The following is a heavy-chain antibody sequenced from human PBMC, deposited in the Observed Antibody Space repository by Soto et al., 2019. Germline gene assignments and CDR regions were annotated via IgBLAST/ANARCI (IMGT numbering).Heavy chain of an antibody. CDR2: INHSGST. CDR3: SRYRGYWIPY. J-gene: IGHJ4*02. D-gene: IGHD3-22*01. CDR1: GGSFSGYY. V-gene: IGHV4-34*01. Sequence: QVQLQQWGAGLLKPSETLSLTCAVYGGSFSGYYWSWIRQPPGKGLEWVGEINHSGSTNYNPSLKSRVTISVDTSKNQLALKLSAVTAADTAVYYWSRYRGYWIPYWGQGTLVTVSS.